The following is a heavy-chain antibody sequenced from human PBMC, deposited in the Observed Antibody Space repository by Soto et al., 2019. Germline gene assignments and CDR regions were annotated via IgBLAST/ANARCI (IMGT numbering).Heavy chain of an antibody. J-gene: IGHJ5*02. D-gene: IGHD3-10*01. Sequence: QVQLVQSGAEVKKPGSSVKVSCKASGGTFSSYAISWVRQAPGQGLEWMGGIIPIFGTANYAQKFQGRVTITADESTSTAYMELSSLRSEDTAVYYCARDLSTYYYGSGSYSGWFDPWGQGTLVTVSS. V-gene: IGHV1-69*01. CDR1: GGTFSSYA. CDR3: ARDLSTYYYGSGSYSGWFDP. CDR2: IIPIFGTA.